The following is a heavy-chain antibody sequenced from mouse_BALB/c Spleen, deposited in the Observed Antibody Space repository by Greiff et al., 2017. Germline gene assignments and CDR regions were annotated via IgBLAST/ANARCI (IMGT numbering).Heavy chain of an antibody. CDR2: ISSGSSTI. Sequence: DVMLVESGGGLVQPGGSRKLSCAASGFTFSSFGMHWVRQAPEKGLEWVAYISSGSSTIYYADTVKGRFTISRDNPKNTLFLQMTSLRSEDTAMYYCAVYYYGSSYNVLYFDYWGQGTTLTVSS. J-gene: IGHJ2*01. CDR1: GFTFSSFG. D-gene: IGHD1-1*01. CDR3: AVYYYGSSYNVLYFDY. V-gene: IGHV5-17*02.